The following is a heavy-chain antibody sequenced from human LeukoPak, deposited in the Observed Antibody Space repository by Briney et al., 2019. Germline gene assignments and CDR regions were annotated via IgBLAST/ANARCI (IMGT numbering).Heavy chain of an antibody. CDR2: ISAYNGNT. J-gene: IGHJ5*02. V-gene: IGHV1-18*01. Sequence: ASVKVSCKASGYTFSSYGISWVRQAPGRGLEWMGWISAYNGNTNYAQRLQGRVTMTTDTSTSTAYMDLRSLRSDDTAVYYCARGAPYRSDWFDPWGQGTLVTVSS. CDR3: ARGAPYRSDWFDP. D-gene: IGHD6-19*01. CDR1: GYTFSSYG.